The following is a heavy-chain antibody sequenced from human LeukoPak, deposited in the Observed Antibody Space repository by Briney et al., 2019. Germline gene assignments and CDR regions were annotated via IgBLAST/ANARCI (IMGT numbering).Heavy chain of an antibody. CDR1: GGSFSDYY. D-gene: IGHD6-19*01. V-gene: IGHV4-34*01. CDR2: INHRGST. Sequence: PSETLSLTCAVYGGSFSDYYWAWIRQPPGKGLEWIGEINHRGSTHYNPSLKSRVTISVDTSKKQFSLKLSSVTAADTAVYYCATYSTGFDIWGQGTVVTVSS. J-gene: IGHJ3*02. CDR3: ATYSTGFDI.